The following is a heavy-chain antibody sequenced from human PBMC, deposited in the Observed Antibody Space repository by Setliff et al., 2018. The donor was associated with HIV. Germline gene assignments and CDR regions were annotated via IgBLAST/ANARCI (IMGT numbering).Heavy chain of an antibody. Sequence: SETLSLTCTVSGGSISCFYWTWIRQPPGKGLEWIGYIYYTGSTNYNASLKSRITISLDTSKNQFSLKLRSVIAADTAVYYCARFSAGSGGFDYWGQGTLVTVS. CDR1: GGSISCFY. V-gene: IGHV4-59*08. CDR2: IYYTGST. D-gene: IGHD6-19*01. J-gene: IGHJ4*02. CDR3: ARFSAGSGGFDY.